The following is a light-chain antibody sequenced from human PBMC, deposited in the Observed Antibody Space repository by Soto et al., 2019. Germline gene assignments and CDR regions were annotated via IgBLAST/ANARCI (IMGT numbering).Light chain of an antibody. J-gene: IGKJ1*01. CDR1: QSVSSRC. Sequence: EIVLTQSPGTLSLSPGERATLSCRASQSVSSRCLAWYQQKPGQAPRLILYGASSRATGIPDRFSGSESGTDFTLTISRLEPEDFAVYYCQQYGTSPRTFGQGTRVEIK. CDR2: GAS. V-gene: IGKV3-20*01. CDR3: QQYGTSPRT.